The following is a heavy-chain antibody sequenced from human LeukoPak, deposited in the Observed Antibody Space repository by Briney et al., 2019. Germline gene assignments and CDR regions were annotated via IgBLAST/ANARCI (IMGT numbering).Heavy chain of an antibody. V-gene: IGHV4-34*01. D-gene: IGHD2-15*01. CDR1: GGSFSGYY. CDR2: INHSGST. J-gene: IGHJ4*02. Sequence: SETLSLTCAVYGGSFSGYYWSWIRQPPGKGLEWIGEINHSGSTNYNLSLKSRVTISVDTSKNQFSLKLSSVTAADTAVYYCASSGCSGGSCSIDYWGQGTLVTVSS. CDR3: ASSGCSGGSCSIDY.